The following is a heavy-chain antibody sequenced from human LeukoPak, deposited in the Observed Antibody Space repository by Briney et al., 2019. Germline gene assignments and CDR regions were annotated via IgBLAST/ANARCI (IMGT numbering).Heavy chain of an antibody. J-gene: IGHJ4*02. D-gene: IGHD6-19*01. CDR1: GGTFSSYA. CDR2: IIPILGIA. CDR3: AREPPNLRSSGWYRVSHRDHEVISTPDDY. V-gene: IGHV1-69*04. Sequence: GASVKVSCKASGGTFSSYAISWVRQAPGQGLEWMGRIIPILGIANYAQKFQGRVTITADKSTSTAYMELSSLRSEDTAVYYCAREPPNLRSSGWYRVSHRDHEVISTPDDYWGQGTLVTVSS.